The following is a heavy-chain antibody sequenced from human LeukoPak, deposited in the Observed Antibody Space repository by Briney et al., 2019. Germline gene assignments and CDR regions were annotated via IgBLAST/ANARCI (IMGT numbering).Heavy chain of an antibody. CDR1: GFTFSSYG. V-gene: IGHV3-33*01. Sequence: GGSLRLSCAASGFTFSSYGMHWVRQAPGKGLEWVAVIWYDGGNKYYADSVKGRFTISRDNSKNTLYLQMNSLRAEDTAVYYCARKYDFWSGSGMDVWGQGTTVTVSS. CDR3: ARKYDFWSGSGMDV. CDR2: IWYDGGNK. D-gene: IGHD3-3*01. J-gene: IGHJ6*02.